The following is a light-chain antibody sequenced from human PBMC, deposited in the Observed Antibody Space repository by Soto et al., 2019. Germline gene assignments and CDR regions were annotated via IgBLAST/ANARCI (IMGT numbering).Light chain of an antibody. CDR3: QKYNSLWT. J-gene: IGKJ1*01. CDR1: LGINNY. V-gene: IGKV1-27*01. Sequence: DIQMTQSPSSLSASVGYIVTITCRASLGINNYLAWYQQKPGKVPNLLIYAASTLQSGVPSRLSGSGSGTDFTLTISRLQPEDAATYYCQKYNSLWTFGHGTQVDIK. CDR2: AAS.